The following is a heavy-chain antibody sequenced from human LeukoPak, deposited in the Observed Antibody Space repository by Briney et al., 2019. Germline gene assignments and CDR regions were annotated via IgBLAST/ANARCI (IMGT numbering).Heavy chain of an antibody. D-gene: IGHD3-16*01. CDR3: AKDHAVGGAFDI. J-gene: IGHJ3*02. CDR1: GFTFSSYE. CDR2: ISSSGSTI. Sequence: GGSLRLSCAASGFTFSSYEMNWVRQAPGKGLEWVSYISSSGSTIYYADSVKGRFTISRDNSKNTLYLQMNSLRAEDTAVYYCAKDHAVGGAFDIWGQGTMVTVSS. V-gene: IGHV3-48*03.